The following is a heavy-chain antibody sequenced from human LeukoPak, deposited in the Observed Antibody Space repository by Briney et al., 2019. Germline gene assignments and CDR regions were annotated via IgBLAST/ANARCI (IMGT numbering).Heavy chain of an antibody. CDR2: TSGGGGNT. Sequence: PGGSLRLSCAASGFTFRSYVMSWVRQAPGKGLEWISSTSGGGGNTYYADSVKGRFTISRDNSKNTLYLQMGSLRAEDMAVYYCARGSGWYYYYYYMDVWGKGTTVTVSS. CDR3: ARGSGWYYYYYYMDV. CDR1: GFTFRSYV. J-gene: IGHJ6*03. V-gene: IGHV3-23*01. D-gene: IGHD6-19*01.